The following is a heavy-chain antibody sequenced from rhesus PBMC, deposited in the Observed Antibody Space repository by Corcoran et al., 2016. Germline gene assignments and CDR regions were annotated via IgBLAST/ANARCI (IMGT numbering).Heavy chain of an antibody. V-gene: IGHV4-106*01. Sequence: QLQLQESGPGLVKPSETLSLTCAVSGGSISDDYYWSWIRQPPGKVLEWIGYIYGSGGGTNYTPSLKNHVTICMDTCKNEFFLKLRSVTAAYTAGYYCASRGDLDCTGSGCYPDCGQGVLVTGSS. J-gene: IGHJ4*01. CDR1: GGSISDDYY. D-gene: IGHD2-21*01. CDR3: ASRGDLDCTGSGCYPD. CDR2: IYGSGGGT.